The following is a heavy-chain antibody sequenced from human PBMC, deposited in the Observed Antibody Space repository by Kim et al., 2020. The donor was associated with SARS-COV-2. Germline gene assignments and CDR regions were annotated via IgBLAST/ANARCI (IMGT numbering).Heavy chain of an antibody. J-gene: IGHJ5*02. CDR2: VYSSGVT. D-gene: IGHD3-10*01. CDR3: ARDHYNSPNNCFDP. V-gene: IGHV4-39*07. CDR1: GDSISNSDFY. Sequence: SETLSLTCFVSGDSISNSDFYWGWIRQLPGKGLEWIASVYSSGVTYYNPSLKNRVTLLVDTSKNHFSLRLTSVTAADTALYFCARDHYNSPNNCFDPWG.